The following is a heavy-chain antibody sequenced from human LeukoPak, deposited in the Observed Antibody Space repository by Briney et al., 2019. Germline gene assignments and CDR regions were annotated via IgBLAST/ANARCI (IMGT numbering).Heavy chain of an antibody. CDR3: ARVSGDYGGQHVDY. D-gene: IGHD4-23*01. V-gene: IGHV1-2*02. Sequence: ASVKVSCKASGYTFTGYYLHWVRQAPGQGLEGMGWINPNSGGTNYAQKFQGRVTMTRDTSISTAYMELSRLRSDDTALYYCARVSGDYGGQHVDYWGQGTLVTVSS. CDR2: INPNSGGT. J-gene: IGHJ4*02. CDR1: GYTFTGYY.